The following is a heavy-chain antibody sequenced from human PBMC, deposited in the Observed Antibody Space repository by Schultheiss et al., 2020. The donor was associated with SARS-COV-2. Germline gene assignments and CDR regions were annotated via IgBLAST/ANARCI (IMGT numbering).Heavy chain of an antibody. CDR1: GFTFGDYA. D-gene: IGHD3-10*01. Sequence: GGSLRLSCTASGFTFGDYAMSWFRQAPGKGLEWVGFIRSKAYGGTTEYAASVKGRFTISRDDSKSIAYLQMNSLKTEDTAVYYCAKSILIVWFGESGFDPWGQGTLVTVSS. J-gene: IGHJ5*02. V-gene: IGHV3-49*03. CDR3: AKSILIVWFGESGFDP. CDR2: IRSKAYGGTT.